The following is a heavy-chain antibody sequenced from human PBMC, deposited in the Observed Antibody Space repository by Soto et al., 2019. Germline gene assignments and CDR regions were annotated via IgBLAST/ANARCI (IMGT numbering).Heavy chain of an antibody. V-gene: IGHV3-13*01. Sequence: GGSLRLSCAGSGFAFSTFDIHWVRQAPGKGLEWVSGIGTLSDTFYAASVQGRFTISRQNAKSSVYLQMNSLGAGDTAFYYCARGRSFSYDSTPPPMFDPWGQGTLVTVSS. J-gene: IGHJ5*02. CDR1: GFAFSTFD. CDR2: IGTLSDT. D-gene: IGHD3-10*01. CDR3: ARGRSFSYDSTPPPMFDP.